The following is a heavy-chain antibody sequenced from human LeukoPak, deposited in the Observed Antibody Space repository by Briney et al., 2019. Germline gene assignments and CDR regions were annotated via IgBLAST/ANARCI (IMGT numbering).Heavy chain of an antibody. CDR2: INPNTGDT. J-gene: IGHJ4*02. CDR3: ARYHYGLDY. Sequence: GASVKVSCRASACTFTDYYIHWVRQAPGQGLEWMGRINPNTGDTNFAQKFQGRVTMTRDMSISTAFMDLSSLRSDDTAVYYCARYHYGLDYWGQGTLVTVSS. D-gene: IGHD4-17*01. CDR1: ACTFTDYY. V-gene: IGHV1-2*06.